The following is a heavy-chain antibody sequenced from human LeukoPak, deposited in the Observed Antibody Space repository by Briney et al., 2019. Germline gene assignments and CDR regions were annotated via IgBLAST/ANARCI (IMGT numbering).Heavy chain of an antibody. CDR3: ARDSGRVDSSSFSFDY. CDR2: ISYDGSNK. Sequence: GGSLRLSCAASGFTFSSYGMHWVRQAPGKGLEWVAVISYDGSNKYYADSVKGRFTISRDNSKNTLYLQMNSLRAEDTAVYYCARDSGRVDSSSFSFDYWGQGTLVTVSS. V-gene: IGHV3-30*03. D-gene: IGHD6-6*01. CDR1: GFTFSSYG. J-gene: IGHJ4*02.